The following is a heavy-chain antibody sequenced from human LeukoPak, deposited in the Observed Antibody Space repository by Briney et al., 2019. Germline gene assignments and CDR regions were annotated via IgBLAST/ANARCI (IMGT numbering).Heavy chain of an antibody. CDR1: GGSFSGYY. D-gene: IGHD3-22*01. Sequence: LSLTCAVYGGSFSGYYWSWVRQAPGKGLEWVSYISPSGSTIHYADSVKGRFSISRDNAKNSLYLQMNSLRAEDTAVYYCAREVYDSSGYDYYRPAFDIWGQGTMVTVSS. CDR2: ISPSGSTI. J-gene: IGHJ3*02. CDR3: AREVYDSSGYDYYRPAFDI. V-gene: IGHV3-11*04.